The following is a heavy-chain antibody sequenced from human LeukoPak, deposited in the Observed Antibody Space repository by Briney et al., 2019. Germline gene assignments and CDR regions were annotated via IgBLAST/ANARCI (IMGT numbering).Heavy chain of an antibody. CDR3: ARGLVLLWFGELGRYFDY. Sequence: GGSLRLSCAASGLTVSSNYMTWVRQAPGKGLEWVSLINPGGSTFYADSVKGRFTISRDNFRNTLYLQVNSLRAEDTAVYYCARGLVLLWFGELGRYFDYWGQGTLVTVSS. CDR2: INPGGST. V-gene: IGHV3-53*01. J-gene: IGHJ4*02. D-gene: IGHD3-10*01. CDR1: GLTVSSNY.